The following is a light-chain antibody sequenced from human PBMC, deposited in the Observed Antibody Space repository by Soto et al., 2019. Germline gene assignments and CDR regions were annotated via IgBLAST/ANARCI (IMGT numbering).Light chain of an antibody. V-gene: IGKV3-15*01. CDR1: QSVSSD. Sequence: EIVMTQSPATLSVSPGERATVSCRASQSVSSDLAWYQQKPGQTPSLLIYAASTRATGIPARFSGSGSGTEFTLTISSLQSEDFVVYYCQQYRSWPRTFGQGTKVEI. CDR2: AAS. CDR3: QQYRSWPRT. J-gene: IGKJ1*01.